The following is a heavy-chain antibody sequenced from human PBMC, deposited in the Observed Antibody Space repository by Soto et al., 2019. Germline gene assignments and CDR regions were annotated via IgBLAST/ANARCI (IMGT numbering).Heavy chain of an antibody. Sequence: ASVKVSCKASGYTFTSYYMHWVRQALGQGLEWMGRMNPSSGSTSYAQKFQGRVTMTRNTSISTAYMDLSSLRSEDTAVYYCTREVVSRGMDVWGQGTTVTVS. D-gene: IGHD3-22*01. J-gene: IGHJ6*02. CDR2: MNPSSGST. CDR1: GYTFTSYY. V-gene: IGHV1-46*01. CDR3: TREVVSRGMDV.